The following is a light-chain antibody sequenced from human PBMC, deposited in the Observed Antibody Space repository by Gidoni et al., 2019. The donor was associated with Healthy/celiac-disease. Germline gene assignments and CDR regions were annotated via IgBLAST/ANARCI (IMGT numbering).Light chain of an antibody. J-gene: IGKJ3*01. Sequence: DIQMTQSPSSLSESVGDRVTITCQASQDIRNYLNWYQQKPGKAPKLLIYDASNLETGVPSRFSGSGSGTDFTFNISSLQPEDIATYYCQQYDNLPSFTFGPGTKVDIK. CDR2: DAS. V-gene: IGKV1-33*01. CDR1: QDIRNY. CDR3: QQYDNLPSFT.